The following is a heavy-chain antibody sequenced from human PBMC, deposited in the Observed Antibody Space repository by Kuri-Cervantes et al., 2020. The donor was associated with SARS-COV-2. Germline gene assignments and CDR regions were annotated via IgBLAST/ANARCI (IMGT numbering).Heavy chain of an antibody. CDR3: ARGYGSRSSFDY. D-gene: IGHD6-13*01. Sequence: ASVKVSCKASGYTFTSYAMHWVRQAPGQRLEWMGWINAGNGNTKYSQKFQGRVTITRDTSASTAYMELKSLRSDDTAVYYCARGYGSRSSFDYWGQGTLVTVSS. CDR2: INAGNGNT. V-gene: IGHV1-3*01. J-gene: IGHJ4*02. CDR1: GYTFTSYA.